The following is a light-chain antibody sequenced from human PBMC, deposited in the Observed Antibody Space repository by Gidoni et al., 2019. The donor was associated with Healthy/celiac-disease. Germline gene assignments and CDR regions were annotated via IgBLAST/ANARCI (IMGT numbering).Light chain of an antibody. Sequence: DIQMTQSPSSLSASVGDRVTITCRASQGFSNYLAWYQQKPGKVPKLLIYAASTLQSGVPSRFSGSGSGTDFTLTISSLQPEDVATYYCQKYNSAPLTFXGXTKVEIK. V-gene: IGKV1-27*01. CDR2: AAS. J-gene: IGKJ4*01. CDR1: QGFSNY. CDR3: QKYNSAPLT.